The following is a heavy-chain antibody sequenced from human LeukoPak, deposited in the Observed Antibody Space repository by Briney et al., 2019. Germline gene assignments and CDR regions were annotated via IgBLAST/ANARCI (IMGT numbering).Heavy chain of an antibody. J-gene: IGHJ4*02. D-gene: IGHD6-13*01. V-gene: IGHV3-48*04. Sequence: GGSLRLSCAASGFTFSSYSMNWVRQAPGKGLEWVSYISSSSSTIYYADSVKGRFTISRDNAKNSLYLQMNSLRAEDTAVYYCARDRIAAAGPEGDYWGQGTPVTVSS. CDR2: ISSSSSTI. CDR1: GFTFSSYS. CDR3: ARDRIAAAGPEGDY.